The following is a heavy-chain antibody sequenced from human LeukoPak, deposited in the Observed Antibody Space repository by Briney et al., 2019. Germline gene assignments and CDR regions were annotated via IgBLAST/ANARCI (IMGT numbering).Heavy chain of an antibody. J-gene: IGHJ4*02. CDR2: ISWDGGST. CDR1: GFTFDDYT. D-gene: IGHD3-10*01. V-gene: IGHV3-43*01. CDR3: AKDHYYGSGSYSRWVYFDY. Sequence: GGSLRLSCAASGFTFDDYTMHWVRQAPGKGLEWVSLISWDGGSTYYADSVKGRFTISRDNSKNSLYLQMNSLRTEDTALYFCAKDHYYGSGSYSRWVYFDYWGQGTLVTVSS.